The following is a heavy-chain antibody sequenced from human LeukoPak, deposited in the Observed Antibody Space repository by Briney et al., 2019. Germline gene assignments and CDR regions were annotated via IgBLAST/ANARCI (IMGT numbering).Heavy chain of an antibody. V-gene: IGHV4-34*01. CDR2: INHSGST. CDR1: GGSFSGYY. Sequence: PSETLSLTCAVYGGSFSGYYWSWIRQPPGKGLEWIGEINHSGSTNYNPSLKSRVTISVDTSKNQFSLKLSSVTAADTAVYYCAKEPIQRTFDYWGQGTLVTVSS. J-gene: IGHJ4*02. D-gene: IGHD1-14*01. CDR3: AKEPIQRTFDY.